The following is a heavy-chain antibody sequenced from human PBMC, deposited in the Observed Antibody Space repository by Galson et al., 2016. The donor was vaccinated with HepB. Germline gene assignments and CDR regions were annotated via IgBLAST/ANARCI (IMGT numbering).Heavy chain of an antibody. CDR3: AIDLRFSKTAHPQGLDV. J-gene: IGHJ6*02. CDR2: ITGNGAKR. CDR1: GFTFGSYS. Sequence: SLRLSCAASGFTFGSYSMSWVRQAPGKGLEWVSTITGNGAKRYYAGSVKGRFTVSIDSSKKTLFLQMNSLRVHDTAVYYYAIDLRFSKTAHPQGLDVGGRGTTVTVSS. V-gene: IGHV3-23*01. D-gene: IGHD3-3*01.